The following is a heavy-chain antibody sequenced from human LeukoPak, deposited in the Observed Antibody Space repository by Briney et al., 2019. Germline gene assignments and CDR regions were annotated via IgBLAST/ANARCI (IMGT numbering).Heavy chain of an antibody. CDR2: ISGSGGST. J-gene: IGHJ5*02. Sequence: GGSLRLSCAASGFTFSSYAMSWVRQAPGKGLEWVSAISGSGGSTYYADSVKGRFTISRDNSKNTLYLQMNSLRAEDTAVYYCAKDHGIAAAGTTWFDPWGQGTLVTVSS. CDR1: GFTFSSYA. D-gene: IGHD6-13*01. V-gene: IGHV3-23*01. CDR3: AKDHGIAAAGTTWFDP.